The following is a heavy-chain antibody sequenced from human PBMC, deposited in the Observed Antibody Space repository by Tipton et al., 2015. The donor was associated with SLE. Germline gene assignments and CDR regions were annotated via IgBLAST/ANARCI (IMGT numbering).Heavy chain of an antibody. J-gene: IGHJ3*01. Sequence: TLSLTCTVSGGSIRSAGYSWSWIRQPPGKGLEWIGNIYQSGNTYYNPSLKSRVTISVDRSKNKFSQKLSSVTAADTTVYYCARPWLQRLMLAFDVWSQGTMVSVSS. CDR3: ARPWLQRLMLAFDV. D-gene: IGHD3-16*01. V-gene: IGHV4-30-2*01. CDR1: GGSIRSAGYS. CDR2: IYQSGNT.